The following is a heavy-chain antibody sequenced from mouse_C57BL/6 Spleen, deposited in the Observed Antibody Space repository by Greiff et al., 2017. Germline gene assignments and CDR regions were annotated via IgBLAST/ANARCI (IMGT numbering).Heavy chain of an antibody. CDR2: ISYDGSN. Sequence: VQLQQSGPGLVKPSQSLSLTCSVTGYSITSGYYWNWIRQFPGNKLEWMGYISYDGSNNYNPSLKNRISITRDTSKNQFFLKLNSVTTEDTATYYCAREGYDVRGYWGQGTTLTVSS. J-gene: IGHJ2*01. V-gene: IGHV3-6*01. D-gene: IGHD2-2*01. CDR1: GYSITSGYY. CDR3: AREGYDVRGY.